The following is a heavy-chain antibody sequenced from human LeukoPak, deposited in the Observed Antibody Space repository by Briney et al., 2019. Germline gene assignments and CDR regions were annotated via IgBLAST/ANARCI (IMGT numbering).Heavy chain of an antibody. Sequence: GGSLRLSCAASGFTFASYAMSWVRQAPGKGLEWVSAITGRGDFTYYADSVKGRFTISRDKFDNTLYLQMNSLRADDTALYYCAKNDFWSGFADVWGQGTTVIVSS. CDR1: GFTFASYA. CDR2: ITGRGDFT. D-gene: IGHD3-3*01. V-gene: IGHV3-23*01. J-gene: IGHJ6*02. CDR3: AKNDFWSGFADV.